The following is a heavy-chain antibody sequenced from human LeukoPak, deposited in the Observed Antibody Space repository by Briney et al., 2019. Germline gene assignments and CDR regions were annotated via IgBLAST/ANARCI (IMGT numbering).Heavy chain of an antibody. D-gene: IGHD3-22*01. V-gene: IGHV1-46*01. CDR2: INPSGGGT. CDR3: ARGAPPTYSDSRGYLDY. J-gene: IGHJ4*02. Sequence: ASVKASCKASGYTFTSYYMHWVRQAPGQGLEWMGIINPSGGGTNYAQKFQGRVTVTTDMSTTTVYMELSSLTSEDTAVYYCARGAPPTYSDSRGYLDYWGQGTQVTVSS. CDR1: GYTFTSYY.